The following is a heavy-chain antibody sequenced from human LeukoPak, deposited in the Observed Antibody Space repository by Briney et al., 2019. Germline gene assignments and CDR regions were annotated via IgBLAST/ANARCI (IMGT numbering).Heavy chain of an antibody. J-gene: IGHJ3*02. CDR2: INHSGST. CDR3: ARGRYYGSGTKRTAFDM. CDR1: GGSFSGYY. D-gene: IGHD3-10*01. Sequence: PSETLSLTCAVYGGSFSGYYWSWIRQPPGKGLEWIGEINHSGSTNYNPSLKSRVTISVDTSKNQFSLKLSSVTAADTAVYYCARGRYYGSGTKRTAFDMWGQGTMVTVSS. V-gene: IGHV4-34*01.